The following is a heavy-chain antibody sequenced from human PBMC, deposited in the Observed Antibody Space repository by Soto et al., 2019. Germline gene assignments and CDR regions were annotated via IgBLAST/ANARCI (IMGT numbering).Heavy chain of an antibody. V-gene: IGHV3-23*01. J-gene: IGHJ5*02. Sequence: EVQLLESGGGLVQPGGSLRLSCAASGFTFSSYAMSWVRQAPGKGLEWVSAISGSGGSTYYADSVKGRFTISRDNSKSTLYLQMNRLRAEDTAVYYCAKSDRGWFGPFDPWGQGTLVTVSS. CDR1: GFTFSSYA. CDR2: ISGSGGST. D-gene: IGHD3-16*01. CDR3: AKSDRGWFGPFDP.